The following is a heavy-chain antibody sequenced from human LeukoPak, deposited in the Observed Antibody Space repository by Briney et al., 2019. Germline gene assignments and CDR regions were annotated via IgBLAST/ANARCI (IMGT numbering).Heavy chain of an antibody. CDR1: GFTFSSYA. J-gene: IGHJ4*02. V-gene: IGHV3-30*04. Sequence: GGSLRLSCAASGFTFSSYAMHWVRQAPGKGLDWVAVISYDGSNKYYTDSVKGRFTISRDNSKNTLYLQMNSLRAEDTAVYYCARDAKQLVQSDYFDYWGQGTLVTVSS. D-gene: IGHD6-6*01. CDR3: ARDAKQLVQSDYFDY. CDR2: ISYDGSNK.